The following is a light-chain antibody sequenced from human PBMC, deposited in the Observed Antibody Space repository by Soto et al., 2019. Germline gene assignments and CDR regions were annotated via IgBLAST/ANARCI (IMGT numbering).Light chain of an antibody. J-gene: IGLJ2*01. V-gene: IGLV2-14*01. Sequence: QSVLTQSASVSGSPGQSITISCTGTNSDIDLYNSVSWYQHHPGKAPKLIISEVSNRPSGVSNRFSGSKSGNTASLTISGLQAEDEADYFCCSYTVFSTWIFGGGTKLTVL. CDR1: NSDIDLYNS. CDR3: CSYTVFSTWI. CDR2: EVS.